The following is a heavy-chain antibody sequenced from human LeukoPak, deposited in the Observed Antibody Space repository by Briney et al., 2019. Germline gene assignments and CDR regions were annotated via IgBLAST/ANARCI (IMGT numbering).Heavy chain of an antibody. J-gene: IGHJ4*02. D-gene: IGHD2-21*01. V-gene: IGHV3-23*01. CDR3: ARAPVTSCRGAFCYPFDY. Sequence: GGSLRLSCVASGFPLSNYAMSWVRQVPGKGLEWVSATSSSDDGTYYADAVRGRFTISRDNSKNTLYLQMNRLRVEAAALYYCARAPVTSCRGAFCYPFDYWGQGILVTVSS. CDR2: TSSSDDGT. CDR1: GFPLSNYA.